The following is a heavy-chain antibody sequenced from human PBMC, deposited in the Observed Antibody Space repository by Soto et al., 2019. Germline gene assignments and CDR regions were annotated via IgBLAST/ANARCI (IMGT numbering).Heavy chain of an antibody. CDR3: ARIRGDYFYDILTGYCDY. J-gene: IGHJ4*02. CDR1: GFSLSNARMG. CDR2: IFSNDEK. D-gene: IGHD3-9*01. V-gene: IGHV2-26*01. Sequence: KESGPVLVKPTETLTLTCTVSGFSLSNARMGVSWIRQPPGKALEWLAHIFSNDEKSYSTSLKSRLTISKDTSKSQVVLTMTNMDPVDTATYYCARIRGDYFYDILTGYCDYWGQGTLVTVSS.